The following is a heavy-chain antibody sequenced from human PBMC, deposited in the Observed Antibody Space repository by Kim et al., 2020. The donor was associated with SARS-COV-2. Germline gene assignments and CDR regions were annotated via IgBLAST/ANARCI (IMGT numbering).Heavy chain of an antibody. V-gene: IGHV3-74*01. CDR2: IKSDGSTT. J-gene: IGHJ6*02. CDR3: ARGYYASMDV. Sequence: GGSLRLSCAASEFTFSNYWMHWVRQAPGKGLVWVSRIKSDGSTTTYADSVKGRFTISRDNAKNTLYLQMNSLRAEDAAVYYCARGYYASMDVWGQGTTVT. CDR1: EFTFSNYW.